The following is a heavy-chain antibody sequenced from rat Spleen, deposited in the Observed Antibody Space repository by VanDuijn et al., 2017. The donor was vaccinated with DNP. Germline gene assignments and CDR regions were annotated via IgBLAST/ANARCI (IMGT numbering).Heavy chain of an antibody. CDR3: AIQLGVFDD. CDR1: GYSITSNYQ. CDR2: INNAGST. Sequence: EVQLQESGPGLVKPSQSLSLTCSVTGYSITSNYQWTWIRKFPGNRLEWMGYINNAGSTNSNPSLKSRISITRDTSKNQFFLQVTSVATEDTATYYCAIQLGVFDDWGQGVMVTVSS. J-gene: IGHJ2*01. D-gene: IGHD5-1*01. V-gene: IGHV3-3*01.